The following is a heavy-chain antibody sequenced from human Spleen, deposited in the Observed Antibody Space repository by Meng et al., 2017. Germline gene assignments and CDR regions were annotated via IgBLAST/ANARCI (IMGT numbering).Heavy chain of an antibody. Sequence: SETLSLTCTVSGGSVTSGNFYWSWIRQPPGKGLDYILYIYNSGSTNYNPSLKSRVTVSVDSSQNLFSLKLISVTAADTAVYYCARGLATLVSFDSWGHGTLVTVSS. CDR3: ARGLATLVSFDS. CDR1: GGSVTSGNFY. CDR2: IYNSGST. V-gene: IGHV4-61*01. D-gene: IGHD5-24*01. J-gene: IGHJ4*01.